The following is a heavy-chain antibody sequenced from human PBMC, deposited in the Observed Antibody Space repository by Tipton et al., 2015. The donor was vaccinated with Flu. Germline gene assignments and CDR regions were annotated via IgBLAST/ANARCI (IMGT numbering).Heavy chain of an antibody. Sequence: TLSLTCAVSGDSIKSGHYWGWIRQTPGRGLEWIASIYHSGGNYCHPSLKSRVTISVDTSKNQFSLDLSSVTAADTAVYYCAREKGSESGTYYQAFDYWGQGTLVTVSS. J-gene: IGHJ4*02. V-gene: IGHV4-38-2*02. CDR2: IYHSGGN. D-gene: IGHD1-7*01. CDR3: AREKGSESGTYYQAFDY. CDR1: GDSIKSGHY.